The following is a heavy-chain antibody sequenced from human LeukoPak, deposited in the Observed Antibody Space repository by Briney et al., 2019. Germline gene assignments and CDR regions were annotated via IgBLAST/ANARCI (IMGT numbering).Heavy chain of an antibody. D-gene: IGHD3-16*02. CDR3: ARMYYDYVWGSYRSLDY. CDR1: GGSLSGYY. J-gene: IGHJ4*02. Sequence: KPSETLSLTCAVYGGSLSGYYWSWIRQPPGKGLEWIGEINHSGSTNYNPSLKSRVTISVDTSKNQFSLKLSPVTAADTAVYYCARMYYDYVWGSYRSLDYWGQGTLVTVSS. V-gene: IGHV4-34*01. CDR2: INHSGST.